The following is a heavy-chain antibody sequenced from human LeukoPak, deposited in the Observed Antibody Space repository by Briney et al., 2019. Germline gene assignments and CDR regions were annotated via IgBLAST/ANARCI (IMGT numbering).Heavy chain of an antibody. Sequence: PSETLSLTCAVSGGSISSGGYSWSWIRQPPGKGLEWIGYIYHSGSTYYNPSLKSRVTISVDKSKNQFSLKLSSVTAADTAVYYCARVYSNYADYWGQGTLVTVSS. J-gene: IGHJ4*02. CDR2: IYHSGST. D-gene: IGHD4-11*01. V-gene: IGHV4-30-2*01. CDR3: ARVYSNYADY. CDR1: GGSISSGGYS.